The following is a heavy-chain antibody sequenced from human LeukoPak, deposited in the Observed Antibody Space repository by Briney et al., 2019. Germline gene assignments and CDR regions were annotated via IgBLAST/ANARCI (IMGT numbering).Heavy chain of an antibody. V-gene: IGHV4-38-2*02. Sequence: PSETPSLTSAVSLYSLSSGFDWAWIRQPPGKGLEWIGSIYHSGSTYYNPSLKSRVTMSVDTSKNQFSLKLSSVTAADTAVYYCARDWAGSGSFPLWGQGTLVTVSS. CDR2: IYHSGST. D-gene: IGHD3-10*01. CDR1: LYSLSSGFD. CDR3: ARDWAGSGSFPL. J-gene: IGHJ4*02.